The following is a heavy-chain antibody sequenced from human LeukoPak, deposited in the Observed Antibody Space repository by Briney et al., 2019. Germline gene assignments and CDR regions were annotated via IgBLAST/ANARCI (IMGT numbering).Heavy chain of an antibody. Sequence: GGSLRLSCAASGFTFSSYAMHWVRQAPGKGLEWVAVISYDGSNKYYADSVKGRFTISRDSSKNTLYLQMNSLRAEDTAVYYCARDLTSSSFGYWGQGTLVTVSS. CDR2: ISYDGSNK. CDR1: GFTFSSYA. D-gene: IGHD6-6*01. CDR3: ARDLTSSSFGY. J-gene: IGHJ4*02. V-gene: IGHV3-30-3*01.